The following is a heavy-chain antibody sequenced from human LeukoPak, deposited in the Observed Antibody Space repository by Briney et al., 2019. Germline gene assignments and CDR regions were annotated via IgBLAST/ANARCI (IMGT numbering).Heavy chain of an antibody. CDR2: IRYDGSNK. V-gene: IGHV3-30*02. J-gene: IGHJ5*02. CDR1: GFTFSSYG. CDR3: AKDLTATTFSEYNWFDP. D-gene: IGHD2/OR15-2a*01. Sequence: GGSLRLSCAASGFTFSSYGMHWVRQAPGKGLEWLAFIRYDGSNKYYADSVKGRFTISRDNSKNTLYLQMNSLRAEDTAVYYCAKDLTATTFSEYNWFDPWGQGTLATVSS.